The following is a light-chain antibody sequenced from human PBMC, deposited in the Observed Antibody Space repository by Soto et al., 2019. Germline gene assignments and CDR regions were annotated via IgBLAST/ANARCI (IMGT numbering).Light chain of an antibody. V-gene: IGLV2-14*01. J-gene: IGLJ3*02. CDR1: SSDVGGYNY. CDR3: SSYTSSSPGV. CDR2: DVS. Sequence: QSALTQPASVSGSPGQSITISCTGTSSDVGGYNYVSWYQQHPGKAAKLMIYDVSNRPSGVSNRFSGSKSGNTASLTISGLQAEDEADYYCSSYTSSSPGVFGGGTKLTVL.